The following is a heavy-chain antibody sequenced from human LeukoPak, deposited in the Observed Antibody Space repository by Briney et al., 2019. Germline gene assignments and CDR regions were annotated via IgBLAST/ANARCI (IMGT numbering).Heavy chain of an antibody. Sequence: GGSLRLSCAASGFTFRNYGMHWVRQAPGKGLEWVAVISYDGSNKYYADSVKGRFTISRDNSKSTMYLQMNSLRAEDTAVYYCATSPTYYYDSSGYYPYYWGQGTLVTVSS. CDR1: GFTFRNYG. J-gene: IGHJ4*02. V-gene: IGHV3-30*03. CDR3: ATSPTYYYDSSGYYPYY. CDR2: ISYDGSNK. D-gene: IGHD3-22*01.